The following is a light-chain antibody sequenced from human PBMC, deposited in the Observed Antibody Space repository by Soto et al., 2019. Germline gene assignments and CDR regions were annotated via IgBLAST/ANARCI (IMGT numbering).Light chain of an antibody. J-gene: IGKJ4*01. V-gene: IGKV1-12*01. CDR2: DAS. Sequence: DVQMTQSPSSVSASVGDRVTITCRASQDISSWLAWYQQKPGKAPKFLIYDASILQSGVPSRFSGSGSGTDFTLAISSLQPEDFASYYGQQGNSFPLTFGGGTKVEIK. CDR1: QDISSW. CDR3: QQGNSFPLT.